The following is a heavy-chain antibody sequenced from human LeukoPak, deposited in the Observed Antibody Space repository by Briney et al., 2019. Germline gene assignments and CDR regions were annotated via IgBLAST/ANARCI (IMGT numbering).Heavy chain of an antibody. CDR3: ARGGLSSSWSSAFDI. Sequence: GGSLRLSCAASGFTFSSYWMHWVRQAPGKGLVWVSRINSDGSSTSYADSVKGRFTISRDNAKNTLYLQMNSLRAEDTAVYYCARGGLSSSWSSAFDIWGQGTMVTVSS. J-gene: IGHJ3*02. CDR2: INSDGSST. V-gene: IGHV3-74*01. CDR1: GFTFSSYW. D-gene: IGHD6-13*01.